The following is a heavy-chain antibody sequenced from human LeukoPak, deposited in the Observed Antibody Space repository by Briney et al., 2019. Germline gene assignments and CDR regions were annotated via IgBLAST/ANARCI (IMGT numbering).Heavy chain of an antibody. CDR1: GGSISSYF. CDR2: IYYTGST. V-gene: IGHV4-59*08. J-gene: IGHJ3*01. Sequence: SETLSLTCTVSGGSISSYFWSWVRQPPGKRLEWIGYIYYTGSTNYNPSLKSRVTISVDTSKNQFSLKLSSMTAADTAVYYCARREKGAFDFWGQGTMVTASS. CDR3: ARREKGAFDF. D-gene: IGHD1-26*01.